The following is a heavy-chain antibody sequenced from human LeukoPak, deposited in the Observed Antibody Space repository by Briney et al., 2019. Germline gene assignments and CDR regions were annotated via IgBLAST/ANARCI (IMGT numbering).Heavy chain of an antibody. Sequence: GGSLRLSCGASGFTFSENWMSWVRQAPGRGPEWVADIKGDGSKMYYVDSVKGRFTISRDNDKNALYLQMNNLRVEDTGVYYCARDGPCLDFWGQGVLVTVSS. CDR1: GFTFSENW. CDR2: IKGDGSKM. CDR3: ARDGPCLDF. V-gene: IGHV3-7*01. J-gene: IGHJ4*02.